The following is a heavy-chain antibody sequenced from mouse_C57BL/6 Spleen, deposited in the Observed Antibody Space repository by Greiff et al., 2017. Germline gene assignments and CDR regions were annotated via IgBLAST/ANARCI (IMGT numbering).Heavy chain of an antibody. CDR1: GYTFTSYW. J-gene: IGHJ3*01. CDR3: ARRGLRRSGGFAY. V-gene: IGHV1-52*01. CDR2: IDPSDSET. Sequence: QVQLQQPGAELVRPGSSVKLSCKASGYTFTSYWMHWVKQRPIQGLEWIGNIDPSDSETHYNQKFKDKATLTVDKSSSTAYMQLSSLTSEDSAVYYCARRGLRRSGGFAYWGQGTLVTVSA. D-gene: IGHD1-2*01.